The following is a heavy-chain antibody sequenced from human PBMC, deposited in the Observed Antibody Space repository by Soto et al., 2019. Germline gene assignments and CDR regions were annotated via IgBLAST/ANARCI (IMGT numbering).Heavy chain of an antibody. CDR3: ARRDSSGPYAAFDI. CDR2: IIPIFGTA. CDR1: GGTFSSYA. J-gene: IGHJ3*02. D-gene: IGHD3-22*01. V-gene: IGHV1-69*13. Sequence: SVKVSCKASGGTFSSYAISWVRQAPGQGLEWMGGIIPIFGTANYAQKFQGRVTITADESTSTAYMELSSLRSEDTAVYYCARRDSSGPYAAFDIWGQGTMVTVSS.